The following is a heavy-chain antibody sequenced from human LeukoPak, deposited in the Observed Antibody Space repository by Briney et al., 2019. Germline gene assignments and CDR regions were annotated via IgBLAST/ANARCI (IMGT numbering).Heavy chain of an antibody. J-gene: IGHJ4*02. D-gene: IGHD3/OR15-3a*01. CDR1: GGSISSSSYY. V-gene: IGHV4-39*01. CDR3: ARQTGSGLFILP. Sequence: PSETLSLTCTVSGGSISSSSYYWGWIRQSPGTGLEWLGSMYNTGITYYNPSLKSRVTISVDTSKNQFSLKLRSVTAADTAVYYCARQTGSGLFILPGGQGTLVTVSS. CDR2: MYNTGIT.